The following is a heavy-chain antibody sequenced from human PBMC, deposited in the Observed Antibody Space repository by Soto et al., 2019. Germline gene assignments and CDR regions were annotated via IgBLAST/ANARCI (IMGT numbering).Heavy chain of an antibody. Sequence: VQLLESGGGLVQPGGSLRLSCAASGFTFSSYAMSWVRQAPGKGLEWVSAISGSGGSTYYADSVKGRFTISRDNSKNTLYLQMNSLRAEDTAVYYCAKDYDFWTTKYYYYYYMDVWGKGTTVTVSS. D-gene: IGHD3-3*01. CDR2: ISGSGGST. CDR1: GFTFSSYA. CDR3: AKDYDFWTTKYYYYYYMDV. J-gene: IGHJ6*03. V-gene: IGHV3-23*01.